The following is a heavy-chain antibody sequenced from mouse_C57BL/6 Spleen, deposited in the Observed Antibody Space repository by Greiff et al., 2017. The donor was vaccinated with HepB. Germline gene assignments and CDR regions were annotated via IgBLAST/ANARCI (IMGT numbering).Heavy chain of an antibody. CDR3: ARDYGSRYYFDY. V-gene: IGHV1-82*01. D-gene: IGHD1-1*01. CDR1: GYAFSSSW. Sequence: VQLQQPGAELVKPGASVKISCKASGYAFSSSWMNWVKQRPGKGLEWIGRIYPGDGDTNYNGKFKGKATLTADKSSSTAYMQLSSLTSEDSAVYFCARDYGSRYYFDYWGQGTTLTVSS. J-gene: IGHJ2*01. CDR2: IYPGDGDT.